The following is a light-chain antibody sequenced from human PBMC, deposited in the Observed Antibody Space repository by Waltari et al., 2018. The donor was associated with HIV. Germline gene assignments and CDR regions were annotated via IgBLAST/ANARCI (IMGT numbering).Light chain of an antibody. V-gene: IGLV3-21*02. CDR1: NIGDKT. Sequence: SFVLTQPPSVSVAPGQTARITCGGNNIGDKTVHWYQQKPGQAPLLVVYDDSDRPSGIPERFSGSNSLNTATLTISRVEAGDEADYYCQVWDASSDHLVIFGGGTKLTVL. J-gene: IGLJ2*01. CDR2: DDS. CDR3: QVWDASSDHLVI.